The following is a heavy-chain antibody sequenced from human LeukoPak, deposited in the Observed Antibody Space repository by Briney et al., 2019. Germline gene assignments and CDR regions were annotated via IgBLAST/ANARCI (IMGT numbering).Heavy chain of an antibody. CDR3: ARTGGTIDY. Sequence: SETLSLTCTVSGGSISSGDYYWSWIRQPPGKGLEWIGYIYYSGSTYYNPSLKSRVIISVDTSKNQFSLKLNSVTAADTAVHYCARTGGTIDYWGQGTLVTVSS. J-gene: IGHJ4*02. CDR2: IYYSGST. V-gene: IGHV4-30-4*01. CDR1: GGSISSGDYY. D-gene: IGHD2-8*02.